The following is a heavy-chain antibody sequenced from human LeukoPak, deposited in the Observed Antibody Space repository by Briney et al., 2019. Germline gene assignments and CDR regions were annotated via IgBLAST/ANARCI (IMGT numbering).Heavy chain of an antibody. J-gene: IGHJ5*02. CDR1: GFIFSGYW. Sequence: GGSLRLSSAASGFIFSGYWMDCVRQAPGKGMERVANINQDGSVQYYADSVKGRFTISRDNAKNSLYLQMNSLRPEDTAVYYCAEGSTGATGGWFDPWGQGTLVTVSS. D-gene: IGHD1-1*01. V-gene: IGHV3-7*03. CDR3: AEGSTGATGGWFDP. CDR2: INQDGSVQ.